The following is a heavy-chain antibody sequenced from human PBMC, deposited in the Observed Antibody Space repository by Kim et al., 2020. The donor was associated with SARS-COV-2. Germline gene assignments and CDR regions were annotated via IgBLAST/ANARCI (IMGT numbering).Heavy chain of an antibody. V-gene: IGHV3-30*15. Sequence: GGSLRLSCEGSGFTLSSYWMHWVRQAPGKGLEWVAVLSYDGTLTYYADPVKGRFTISSDNSNNTLYLQMSSLTPEDAGVYYCASQPLVSGVSLDSWGRGT. CDR3: ASQPLVSGVSLDS. D-gene: IGHD1-26*01. CDR2: LSYDGTLT. J-gene: IGHJ4*02. CDR1: GFTLSSYW.